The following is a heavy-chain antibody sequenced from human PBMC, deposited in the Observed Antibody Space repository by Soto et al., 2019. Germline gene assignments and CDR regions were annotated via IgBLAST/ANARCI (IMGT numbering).Heavy chain of an antibody. Sequence: QLQLQESGPGLVKPSETLSLTCTVSGGSISGSSYYWGWIRQPPGKGLEWIGSIYYSGSTYYNPSLKSRVTISVDTSKNQFSLKLSSVTAADTAVYYCARQGNYYDSSGYYYEGTSFDYWGQGTLVTVSS. D-gene: IGHD3-22*01. J-gene: IGHJ4*02. CDR3: ARQGNYYDSSGYYYEGTSFDY. CDR2: IYYSGST. V-gene: IGHV4-39*01. CDR1: GGSISGSSYY.